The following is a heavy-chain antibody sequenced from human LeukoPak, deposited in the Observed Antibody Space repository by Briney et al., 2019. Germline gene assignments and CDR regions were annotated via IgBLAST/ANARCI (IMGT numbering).Heavy chain of an antibody. CDR1: GYTFTGYY. CDR3: ASRGYSYGLTFDY. Sequence: ASVKVSCKASGYTFTGYYMHWVRQAPGQGLEWMGRINPNSGGTNYAQKFQGRVTMTRDTSTSTAYMELSRLRSDDTAVYYCASRGYSYGLTFDYWGQGTLVTVSS. D-gene: IGHD5-18*01. J-gene: IGHJ4*02. V-gene: IGHV1-2*06. CDR2: INPNSGGT.